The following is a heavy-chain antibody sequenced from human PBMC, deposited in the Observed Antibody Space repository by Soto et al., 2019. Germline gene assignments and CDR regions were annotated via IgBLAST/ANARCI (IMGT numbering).Heavy chain of an antibody. D-gene: IGHD5-12*01. CDR2: IYHSGSP. V-gene: IGHV4-30-2*01. CDR3: ASRRDGYNYDGY. J-gene: IGHJ4*02. Sequence: QLPLQESGSGLVKPSQTLSLTCAVSGGSISRGGYSWSWIRQPPGKGLEWLGYIYHSGSPYYNPSRKSRITIAVARSKTQFSLKLSSVTAADTAVYYCASRRDGYNYDGYWGQGTLVTVSS. CDR1: GGSISRGGYS.